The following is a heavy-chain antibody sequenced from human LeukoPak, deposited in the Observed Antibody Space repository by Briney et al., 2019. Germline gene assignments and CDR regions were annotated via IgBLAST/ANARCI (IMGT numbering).Heavy chain of an antibody. CDR2: IIPIFGTA. D-gene: IGHD6-13*01. V-gene: IGHV1-69*13. Sequence: SVKVSCKASGGTFSSYAISWVRQAPGQGLEWMGGIIPIFGTANYSQKFQGRVTITADESTSTAYMELSSLRSEDTAVYYCAWSRGIAAAGTVYWGQGTLVTVSS. CDR3: AWSRGIAAAGTVY. J-gene: IGHJ4*02. CDR1: GGTFSSYA.